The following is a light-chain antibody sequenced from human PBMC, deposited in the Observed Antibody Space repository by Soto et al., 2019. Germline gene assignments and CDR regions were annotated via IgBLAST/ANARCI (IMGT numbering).Light chain of an antibody. Sequence: DIQMTQSPPSLSASVGDRVTITCRASQSISNYLNWYQQKPGKAPKLLIYAASSLQSGVPSRFSGSGSGTDFTLTISSLQPKDFATYYCQQSYSTPYTFGQGTKLEIK. CDR1: QSISNY. CDR2: AAS. V-gene: IGKV1-39*01. J-gene: IGKJ2*01. CDR3: QQSYSTPYT.